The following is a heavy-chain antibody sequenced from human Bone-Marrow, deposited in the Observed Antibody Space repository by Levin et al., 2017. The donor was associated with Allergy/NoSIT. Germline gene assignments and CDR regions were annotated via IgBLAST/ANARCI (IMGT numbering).Heavy chain of an antibody. J-gene: IGHJ3*01. D-gene: IGHD3-10*01. CDR2: ISYDGTKT. CDR3: AREEAVVVWYGDSIRANTFDV. Sequence: PGESLKISCAGSGFNFGHHDMHWVRQSPGKGLEWVAHISYDGTKTNFAESVKGRFTISRDNSRDTLHLQMSSLRVEDTAVYYCAREEAVVVWYGDSIRANTFDVWGQGTLVTVSS. CDR1: GFNFGHHD. V-gene: IGHV3-30*04.